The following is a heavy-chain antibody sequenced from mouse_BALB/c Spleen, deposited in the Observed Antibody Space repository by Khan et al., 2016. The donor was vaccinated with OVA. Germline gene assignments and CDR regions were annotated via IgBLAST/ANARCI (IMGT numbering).Heavy chain of an antibody. D-gene: IGHD2-1*01. V-gene: IGHV2-6-4*01. J-gene: IGHJ4*01. Sequence: QVQLKESGPGLVAPSQSLSITCTVSGFSLSRYSVHWVRQPPGKGLEWLGMIWSGGSTDYNSALKSRLSISKDNSKSQVFLKMNSLQTDDTAMYYCARKNYGNYVSMDYWGQGTSVTVSS. CDR3: ARKNYGNYVSMDY. CDR1: GFSLSRYS. CDR2: IWSGGST.